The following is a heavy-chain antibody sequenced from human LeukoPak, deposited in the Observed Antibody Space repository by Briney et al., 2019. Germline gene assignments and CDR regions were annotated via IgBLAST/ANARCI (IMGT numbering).Heavy chain of an antibody. Sequence: ASVKVSCKASGYTFTTYCMHWVRRAPGQGLEWMGMINPSGGSTSYAQKFQGRVTMTRDTSTSTVYMELSSLRSEDTAVYYCARNLYSSGYYVQGPWDYWGQGTLVTVSS. D-gene: IGHD3-22*01. CDR2: INPSGGST. CDR1: GYTFTTYC. CDR3: ARNLYSSGYYVQGPWDY. J-gene: IGHJ4*02. V-gene: IGHV1-46*01.